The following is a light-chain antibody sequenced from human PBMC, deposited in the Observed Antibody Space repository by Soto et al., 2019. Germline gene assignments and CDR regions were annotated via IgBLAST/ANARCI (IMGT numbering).Light chain of an antibody. CDR1: NSNIGINP. V-gene: IGLV1-44*01. CDR3: AAWDESLDAAV. CDR2: DNN. J-gene: IGLJ7*01. Sequence: QSVLTQPPSASGTPGQSVIFSCSGSNSNIGINPVTWYQQLPGTAPKLVIYDNNQRRSGVPYRFSGSKSGTSASLAISGLQSGDEADYYCAAWDESLDAAVFGGGTQLTVL.